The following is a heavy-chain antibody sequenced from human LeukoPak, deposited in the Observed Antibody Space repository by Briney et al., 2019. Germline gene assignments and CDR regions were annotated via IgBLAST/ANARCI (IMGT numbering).Heavy chain of an antibody. CDR2: IYHSGST. CDR1: GYSISSGYY. Sequence: SETLSLTCAVSGYSISSGYYWGWIRQPPGKGLEWIGSIYHSGSTYYNPSLKSRVTISVDTSKNQFSLKLSSVTAADTAVYYCARAPTNDFWSAYYDYWGQGTLVTVSS. D-gene: IGHD3-3*01. CDR3: ARAPTNDFWSAYYDY. V-gene: IGHV4-38-2*01. J-gene: IGHJ4*02.